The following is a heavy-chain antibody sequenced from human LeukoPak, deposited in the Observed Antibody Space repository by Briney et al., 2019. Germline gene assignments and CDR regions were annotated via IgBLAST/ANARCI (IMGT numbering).Heavy chain of an antibody. Sequence: GESLKISCKGSGYSFTTYWIGWVRQTPGKGLEWMGIIYPGDSDTRYSPSFQGQVTISADKSISTAYLQWSSLKASDTAMYYFARRGPVTNYYFDYWGQGTLVTVSS. V-gene: IGHV5-51*01. D-gene: IGHD4-17*01. J-gene: IGHJ4*02. CDR2: IYPGDSDT. CDR3: ARRGPVTNYYFDY. CDR1: GYSFTTYW.